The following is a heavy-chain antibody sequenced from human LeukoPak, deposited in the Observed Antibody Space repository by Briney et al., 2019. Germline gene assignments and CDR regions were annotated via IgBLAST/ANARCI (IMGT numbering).Heavy chain of an antibody. Sequence: SVKVSCKASGGTFSSYAISWVRQAPGQGLGWMGGIIPIFGTANYAQKFQGRVTITADESTSTAYMELSSLRSEDTAVYYCARVSAYCGGDCYNYWGQGTLVTVSS. D-gene: IGHD2-21*01. J-gene: IGHJ4*02. CDR2: IIPIFGTA. V-gene: IGHV1-69*13. CDR3: ARVSAYCGGDCYNY. CDR1: GGTFSSYA.